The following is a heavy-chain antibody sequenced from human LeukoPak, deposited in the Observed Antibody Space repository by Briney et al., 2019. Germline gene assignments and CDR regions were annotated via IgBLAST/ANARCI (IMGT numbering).Heavy chain of an antibody. Sequence: SETLSLTCAVSGGSISSGGYSWSWIRQPPGKGLEWIGYIYHSGSTYYNPSLKSRVTISVDRSKNQFSLKLSSVTAADTAVYYCARAPYYYDSSGYPRGAFDIWGQGTMVTVSS. V-gene: IGHV4-30-2*01. D-gene: IGHD3-22*01. J-gene: IGHJ3*02. CDR3: ARAPYYYDSSGYPRGAFDI. CDR2: IYHSGST. CDR1: GGSISSGGYS.